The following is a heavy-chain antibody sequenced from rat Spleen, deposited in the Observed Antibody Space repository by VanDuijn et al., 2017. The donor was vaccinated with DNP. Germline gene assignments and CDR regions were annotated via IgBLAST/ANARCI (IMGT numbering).Heavy chain of an antibody. D-gene: IGHD1-7*01. CDR2: ISYSGST. V-gene: IGHV3-1*01. Sequence: EVRLQESGPGLVQPSQSLSLTCSVTGYSITSNYWAWIRKFPGNKLEYIGHISYSGSTNYNPSLKSRLSITRDTSKNHFLLHLNSVTTEDTATYYCARWTRYFDYWGQGIMVTVSS. CDR1: GYSITSNY. J-gene: IGHJ2*01. CDR3: ARWTRYFDY.